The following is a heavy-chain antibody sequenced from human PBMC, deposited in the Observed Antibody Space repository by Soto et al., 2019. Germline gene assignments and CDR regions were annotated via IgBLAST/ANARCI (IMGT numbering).Heavy chain of an antibody. CDR1: GFTFSSYE. Sequence: GGSLRLSCAASGFTFSSYEMNWVRQAPGKGLEWVSYIGSSGSGIYYADFVKGRFTISRDNAKKSLYLQMNSLRAEDTAVYYCARDSTDSGSLDYWGQGTLVTVSS. CDR2: IGSSGSGI. CDR3: ARDSTDSGSLDY. V-gene: IGHV3-48*03. J-gene: IGHJ4*02. D-gene: IGHD1-26*01.